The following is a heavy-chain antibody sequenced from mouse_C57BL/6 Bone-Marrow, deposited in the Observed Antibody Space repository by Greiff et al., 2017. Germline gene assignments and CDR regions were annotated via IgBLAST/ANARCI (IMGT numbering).Heavy chain of an antibody. Sequence: DVKLVESGGDLVKPGGSLKLSCAASGFTFSSYGMSWVRQTPDKRLEWVATISSGGSYTYYPDSVKGRFTISRDNAKNNLYLQMSSLKSEDTAMYYCADFLDYWGQGTTLTVSS. CDR1: GFTFSSYG. J-gene: IGHJ2*01. V-gene: IGHV5-6*02. CDR2: ISSGGSYT. CDR3: ADFLDY.